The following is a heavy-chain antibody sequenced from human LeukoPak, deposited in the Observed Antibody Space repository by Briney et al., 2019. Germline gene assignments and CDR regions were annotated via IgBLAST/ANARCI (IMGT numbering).Heavy chain of an antibody. CDR1: GGSISSYY. Sequence: SGTLSLTCTVSGGSISSYYWSWIRQPPGKGLEWIGYIYYSGSTNYNPSLKSRVTISVDTSKNQFSLKLRSVTAADTAVYYCARPFSGSYSDAFDLWGQGTMVTVSS. CDR2: IYYSGST. D-gene: IGHD1-26*01. CDR3: ARPFSGSYSDAFDL. J-gene: IGHJ3*01. V-gene: IGHV4-59*08.